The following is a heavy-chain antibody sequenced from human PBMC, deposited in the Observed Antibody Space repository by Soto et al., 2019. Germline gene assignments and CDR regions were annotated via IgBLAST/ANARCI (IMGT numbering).Heavy chain of an antibody. CDR1: GGTFSSYA. Sequence: QVQLVQSGAEVKKPGSSVKVSCKASGGTFSSYAISWVRQAPGQGLEWMGGIIPIFGTANYAQKFQGRVTITADESTSTAYMELSSLRSEDTAVYYCARSFKVVVPGNYYYYGMDVWGHGTTVTVS. V-gene: IGHV1-69*01. CDR3: ARSFKVVVPGNYYYYGMDV. CDR2: IIPIFGTA. J-gene: IGHJ6*02. D-gene: IGHD2-2*01.